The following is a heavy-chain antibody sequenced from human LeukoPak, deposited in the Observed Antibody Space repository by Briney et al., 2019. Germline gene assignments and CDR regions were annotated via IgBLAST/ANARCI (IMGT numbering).Heavy chain of an antibody. CDR3: AKEAGGLRFPD. D-gene: IGHD3-3*01. J-gene: IGHJ4*02. Sequence: PGGSLSLSCAASGFTFSSYAMSWVRQPPGKGLEWVSAISGSGGSTYYADSVKGRFTISRDNSKHTLYLQMNGLRAEDTAVYYCAKEAGGLRFPDSGQGTLVTVSS. CDR1: GFTFSSYA. V-gene: IGHV3-23*01. CDR2: ISGSGGST.